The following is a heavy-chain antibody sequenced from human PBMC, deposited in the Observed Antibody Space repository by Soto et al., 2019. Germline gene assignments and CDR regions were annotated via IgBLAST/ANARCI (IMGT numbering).Heavy chain of an antibody. CDR3: ARDMETGSAFDI. V-gene: IGHV3-13*01. D-gene: IGHD1-1*01. CDR2: IGTAGDT. Sequence: GGSLRLSCAASGFTFSSYDMHWVRQATGKGLEWVSAIGTAGDTYYPGSVKGRFTISRENAKNSLYLQMNSLRAEDTAVYYCARDMETGSAFDIWGQGTMVTVSS. CDR1: GFTFSSYD. J-gene: IGHJ3*02.